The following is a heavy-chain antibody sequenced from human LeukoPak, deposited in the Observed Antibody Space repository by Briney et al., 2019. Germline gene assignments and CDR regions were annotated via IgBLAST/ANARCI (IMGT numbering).Heavy chain of an antibody. J-gene: IGHJ4*02. CDR2: MNPSGDTT. Sequence: ASVKVSCKTSGYNFTNYYMHWVRQAPGHGLEWMGIMNPSGDTTTYAEKFQGRVTMTRDTSTSTVYMELSSLRSEDTAVYYCARGDALRYFEWFSAYWGQGTLVTVSS. CDR1: GYNFTNYY. V-gene: IGHV1-46*01. D-gene: IGHD3-9*01. CDR3: ARGDALRYFEWFSAY.